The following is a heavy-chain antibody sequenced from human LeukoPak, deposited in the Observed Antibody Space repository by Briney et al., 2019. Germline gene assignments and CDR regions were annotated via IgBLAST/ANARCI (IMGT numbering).Heavy chain of an antibody. CDR1: GFTVSSSY. Sequence: PGGSLRLSCAASGFTVSSSYMSWVRQAPGKGLEWVANIKQDGSEKNYVDSVKGRFIISRDNVKNSLYLQMNTLRADDTAVYYCARDGFGTGSNWGQGTLVTVSS. V-gene: IGHV3-7*03. J-gene: IGHJ4*02. CDR2: IKQDGSEK. D-gene: IGHD3-16*01. CDR3: ARDGFGTGSN.